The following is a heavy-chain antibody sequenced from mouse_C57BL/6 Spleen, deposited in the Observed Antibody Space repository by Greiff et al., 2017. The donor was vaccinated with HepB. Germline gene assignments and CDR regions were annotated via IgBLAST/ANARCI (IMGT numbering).Heavy chain of an antibody. D-gene: IGHD2-2*01. J-gene: IGHJ2*01. CDR3: TIYGNDPYDCDY. CDR1: GYTFTSYW. CDR2: IYPGNSDT. V-gene: IGHV1-5*01. Sequence: EVQLQQSGTVLARPGASVKMSCKTSGYTFTSYWMHWVKQRPGQGLEWIGAIYPGNSDTSYNQKFKGKAKLTAVTSASTAYMELSSLTNEDSAVYYCTIYGNDPYDCDYWGQSTTLTVSS.